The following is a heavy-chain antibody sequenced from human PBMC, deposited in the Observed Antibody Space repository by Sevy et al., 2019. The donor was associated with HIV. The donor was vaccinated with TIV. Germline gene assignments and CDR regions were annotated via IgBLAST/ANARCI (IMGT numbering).Heavy chain of an antibody. V-gene: IGHV3-7*01. D-gene: IGHD3-16*01. J-gene: IGHJ4*02. CDR1: GFTFSSYW. Sequence: GGSLRLSCAASGFTFSSYWMSWVRQAPGKGLEWVANIKQDGSEKNYVDSVKGRFTISRDNAKSSLYLQMNSLRADDTAVYYCARDGVMGSYWGQGTLVTVSS. CDR2: IKQDGSEK. CDR3: ARDGVMGSY.